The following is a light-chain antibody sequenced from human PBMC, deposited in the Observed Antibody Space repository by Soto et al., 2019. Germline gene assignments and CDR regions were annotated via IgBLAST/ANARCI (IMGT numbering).Light chain of an antibody. J-gene: IGLJ2*01. V-gene: IGLV4-69*01. CDR1: SGHNSYT. Sequence: QLVLTQSPSASASLGASVKLTCTLSSGHNSYTIAWHQQQPEKGPRYLMKLNSDGSHTKGDGIPDRFSGSSSGAERYLTISSLQSEDEADYYCQTWDTAVVFGGGTKVTV. CDR2: LNSDGSH. CDR3: QTWDTAVV.